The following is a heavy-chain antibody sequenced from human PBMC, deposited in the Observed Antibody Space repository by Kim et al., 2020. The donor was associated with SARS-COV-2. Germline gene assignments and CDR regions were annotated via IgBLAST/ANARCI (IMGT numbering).Heavy chain of an antibody. CDR1: GGSISSYY. CDR2: IYYSGST. J-gene: IGHJ5*01. CDR3: ARAGRVVAATSNWFDP. D-gene: IGHD2-15*01. Sequence: SETLSLTCTVSGGSISSYYWSWIRQPPGKGLAWIGVIYYSGSTNYNPSLKSRVTISVDTSKNQFSLKLSSVTAADTAVYYCARAGRVVAATSNWFDPWGQGTLVTVSS. V-gene: IGHV4-59*01.